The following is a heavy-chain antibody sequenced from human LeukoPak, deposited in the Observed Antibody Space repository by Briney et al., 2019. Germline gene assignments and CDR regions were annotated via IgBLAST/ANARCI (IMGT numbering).Heavy chain of an antibody. CDR2: IYSGGTT. J-gene: IGHJ4*02. D-gene: IGHD2-2*01. Sequence: GGSLRLSCADSGFTVSSNYMSWVRQAPGKGLEWVSVIYSGGTTYYADSVKGRFTISRDNSKNTLYLQMSSLRAEDTAIYYCARDRGGKGSAIFYWGQGSLVTVSS. CDR3: ARDRGGKGSAIFY. CDR1: GFTVSSNY. V-gene: IGHV3-53*01.